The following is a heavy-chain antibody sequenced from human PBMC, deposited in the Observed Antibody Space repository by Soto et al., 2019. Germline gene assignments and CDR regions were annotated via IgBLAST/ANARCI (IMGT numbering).Heavy chain of an antibody. CDR2: ISYDGSNK. CDR1: GFTFSSYG. V-gene: IGHV3-30*18. D-gene: IGHD3-22*01. Sequence: GGSLRLSCAASGFTFSSYGMHWVRQAPGKGLEWVAVISYDGSNKYYADSVKGRLTIARCNSKNTLYLQMNSLRAEDTAVYYCAKDYQWLVHPHYYDSPHNHLPGNWGQGTLVTVSS. CDR3: AKDYQWLVHPHYYDSPHNHLPGN. J-gene: IGHJ4*02.